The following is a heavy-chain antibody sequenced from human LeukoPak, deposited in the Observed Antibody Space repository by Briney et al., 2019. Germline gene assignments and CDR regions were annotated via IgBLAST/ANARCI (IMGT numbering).Heavy chain of an antibody. CDR3: ARQRGMIMFGGVIVSRLLRYTYYFDY. CDR1: GYTFTGYY. D-gene: IGHD3-16*02. V-gene: IGHV1-2*04. CDR2: INPNSGGT. J-gene: IGHJ4*02. Sequence: GASVKVSCKASGYTFTGYYMHWVRQAPGQGLEWMGWINPNSGGTNYAQKFQGWVTMTRDTSISTAYMELSRLRSDDTAVYYCARQRGMIMFGGVIVSRLLRYTYYFDYWGQGTLVTVSS.